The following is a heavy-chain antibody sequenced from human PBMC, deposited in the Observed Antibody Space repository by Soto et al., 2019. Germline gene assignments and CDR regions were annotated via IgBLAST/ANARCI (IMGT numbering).Heavy chain of an antibody. CDR1: GGSFSGYY. Sequence: QVQLQQWGAGLLKPSETLSLTCAVYGGSFSGYYWSWIRQPPGKGLEWIGEINHSGSTNYNPSLKSRVTISVDTSKNQFSLKLSSVTAADTAVYYCARIDSSSSILYDYWGQGTLVTVSS. V-gene: IGHV4-34*01. D-gene: IGHD6-6*01. CDR3: ARIDSSSSILYDY. CDR2: INHSGST. J-gene: IGHJ4*02.